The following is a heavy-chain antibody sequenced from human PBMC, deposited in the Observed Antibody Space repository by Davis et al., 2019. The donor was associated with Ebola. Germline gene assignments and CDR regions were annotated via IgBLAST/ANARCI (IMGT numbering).Heavy chain of an antibody. CDR2: ISYDGSDK. CDR1: GFTFSNYG. J-gene: IGHJ1*01. Sequence: GGSLRLSCAASGFTFSNYGMHWVRQAPGKGLEWVAIISYDGSDKYYADSVKGRFSISRDNAKNSLYLQMNSLRAEDTAVYYCAKPRYCSGGSCYREYFQHWGQGTLVTVSS. D-gene: IGHD2-15*01. V-gene: IGHV3-30*18. CDR3: AKPRYCSGGSCYREYFQH.